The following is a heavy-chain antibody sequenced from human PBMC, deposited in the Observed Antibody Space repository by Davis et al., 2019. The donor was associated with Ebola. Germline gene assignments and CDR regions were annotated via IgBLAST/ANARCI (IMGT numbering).Heavy chain of an antibody. J-gene: IGHJ6*02. V-gene: IGHV4-59*01. CDR3: ARALYSSGWFPNSYYYYYGMDV. CDR1: GGSITRYY. CDR2: IYYSGST. D-gene: IGHD6-19*01. Sequence: SETLSLTCAVSGGSITRYYWSWIRQPPGKGLAWIGYIYYSGSTNYNPSLKSRVTIAVDTSKNQFSLKLSSVTAADTAVYYCARALYSSGWFPNSYYYYYGMDVWGQGTTVTVSS.